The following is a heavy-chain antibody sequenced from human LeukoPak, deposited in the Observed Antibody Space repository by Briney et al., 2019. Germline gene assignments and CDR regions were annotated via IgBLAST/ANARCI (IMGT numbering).Heavy chain of an antibody. CDR2: INPNSGGT. J-gene: IGHJ6*02. D-gene: IGHD6-13*01. CDR1: GYTFTGYY. V-gene: IGHV1-2*04. Sequence: RASVRVSCKASGYTFTGYYMHWVRQAPGQGLEWMGWINPNSGGTNYAQKFQGWVTMTRDTSISTAYMELSRLRSDDTAVYYCARDLKQQPNYYYYGMDVWGQGTTVTVSS. CDR3: ARDLKQQPNYYYYGMDV.